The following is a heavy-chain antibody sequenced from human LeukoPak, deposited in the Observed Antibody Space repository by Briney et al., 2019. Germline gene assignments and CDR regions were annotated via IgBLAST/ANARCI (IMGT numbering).Heavy chain of an antibody. CDR1: GFTFSGSA. V-gene: IGHV3-73*01. Sequence: PGGSLRLSCAASGFTFSGSAMHWVRQASGKGLEWVGRIRSKANSYATAYAASVKGRFTISRDNAKNSLYLQMNSLRAEDTAVYYCARHTAMVLYYFDYWGQGTLVTVSS. CDR2: IRSKANSYAT. D-gene: IGHD5-18*01. CDR3: ARHTAMVLYYFDY. J-gene: IGHJ4*02.